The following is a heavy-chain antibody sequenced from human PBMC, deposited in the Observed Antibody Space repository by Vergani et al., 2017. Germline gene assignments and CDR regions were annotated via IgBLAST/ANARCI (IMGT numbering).Heavy chain of an antibody. V-gene: IGHV1-69-2*01. CDR2: VDPEDGET. Sequence: EVQLVQSGAEVKKPGATMKISCKVSGYTFTDHYMHWVKQAPGKGLEWMGLVDPEDGETIYAEKFKGRVTIAADTSTDTAHLELSSLRSEDTAVYYCAIDPPYVDIVATIPPEFDIWGQGTMVTVSS. CDR1: GYTFTDHY. CDR3: AIDPPYVDIVATIPPEFDI. J-gene: IGHJ3*02. D-gene: IGHD5-12*01.